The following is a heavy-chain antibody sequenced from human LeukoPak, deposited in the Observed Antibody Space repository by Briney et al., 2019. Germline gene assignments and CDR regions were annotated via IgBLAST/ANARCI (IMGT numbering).Heavy chain of an antibody. CDR1: GGSISSYY. V-gene: IGHV4-39*07. CDR2: IYYSGST. Sequence: PSETLSLTCTVSGGSISSYYWGWIRQPPGKGLEWIGSIYYSGSTYYNPSLKSRVTISVDTSKNQFSLKLSSVTAADTAVYYCARGRIAAAVEVDYWGQGTLVTVSS. CDR3: ARGRIAAAVEVDY. D-gene: IGHD6-13*01. J-gene: IGHJ4*02.